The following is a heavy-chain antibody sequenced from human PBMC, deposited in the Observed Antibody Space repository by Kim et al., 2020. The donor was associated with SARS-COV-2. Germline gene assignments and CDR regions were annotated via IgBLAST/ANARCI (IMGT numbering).Heavy chain of an antibody. CDR2: ISGSGGST. Sequence: GGSLRLSCAASGFTFSSYAMSWVRQAPGKGLEWVSAISGSGGSTYYADSVKGRFTISRDNSKNTLYLQMNSLRAEDTAVYYCAKETLDYYDSSGYYAGYWGPGTLVTVSS. J-gene: IGHJ4*02. V-gene: IGHV3-23*01. CDR1: GFTFSSYA. CDR3: AKETLDYYDSSGYYAGY. D-gene: IGHD3-22*01.